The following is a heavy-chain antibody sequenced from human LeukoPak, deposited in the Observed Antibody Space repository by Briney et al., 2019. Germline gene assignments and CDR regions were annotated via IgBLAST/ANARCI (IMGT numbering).Heavy chain of an antibody. CDR1: GGSFSGYY. D-gene: IGHD2-2*01. V-gene: IGHV4-34*01. J-gene: IGHJ6*03. CDR3: ARGQVKYQLLSTYYYYYYMDV. Sequence: SETLSLTCAVYGGSFSGYYWSWIRQPPGKGLEWIGEINHSGSTNYNPSLKSRVTISVDTSKNQFSLKLSPVTAADTAVYYCARGQVKYQLLSTYYYYYYMDVWGKGTTVTVSS. CDR2: INHSGST.